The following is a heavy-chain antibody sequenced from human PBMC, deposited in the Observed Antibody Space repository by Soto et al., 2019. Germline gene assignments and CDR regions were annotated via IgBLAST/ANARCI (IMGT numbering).Heavy chain of an antibody. CDR3: VRVPAAGRPYFDY. V-gene: IGHV4-30-2*01. Sequence: QLQLQESGPGLVKPSQTLSLTCDVSGGSMSSGGYSWGWIRPPPGKGLEGPGYIYPSGSTYYKPSLKGRVTISVDRSNNQFSLNLRSVTAADTAVYYCVRVPAAGRPYFDYWGRGTLVTVSS. CDR1: GGSMSSGGYS. J-gene: IGHJ4*02. CDR2: IYPSGST. D-gene: IGHD6-13*01.